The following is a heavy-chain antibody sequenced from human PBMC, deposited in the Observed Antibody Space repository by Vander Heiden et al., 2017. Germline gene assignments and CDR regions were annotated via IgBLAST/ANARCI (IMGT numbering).Heavy chain of an antibody. CDR3: AHSGDPMVRGDSLGT. Sequence: QITLKEPGPPLVKPTPTIALTCTSSGFSPRTTGVGGGWIREPTGKALEWLALIYWNDDKRYSPPLKSRLTITKDTSKNQVVLTMTNMDPVDTATYSCAHSGDPMVRGDSLGTWGQGTLVTVSS. CDR2: IYWNDDK. D-gene: IGHD3-10*01. CDR1: GFSPRTTGVG. V-gene: IGHV2-5*01. J-gene: IGHJ5*02.